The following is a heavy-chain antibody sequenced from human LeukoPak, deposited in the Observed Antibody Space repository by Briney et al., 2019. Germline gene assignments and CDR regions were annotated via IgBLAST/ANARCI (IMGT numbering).Heavy chain of an antibody. CDR1: GGSFSGYY. CDR3: ARGPNYYDSSGYRRDDAFDI. D-gene: IGHD3-22*01. V-gene: IGHV4-34*01. Sequence: PSETLSLTCAVYGGSFSGYYWSWIRQPPGKGLEWIGEINHSGSTNYNPSLKSRVTISVDTSKNQFSLKLSSVTAADTAVYYCARGPNYYDSSGYRRDDAFDIWGQGTMVTVSS. CDR2: INHSGST. J-gene: IGHJ3*02.